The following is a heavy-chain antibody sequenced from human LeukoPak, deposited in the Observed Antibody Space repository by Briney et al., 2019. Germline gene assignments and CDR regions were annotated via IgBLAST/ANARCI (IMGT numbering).Heavy chain of an antibody. CDR1: GGSISSYY. D-gene: IGHD2-15*01. Sequence: PSETLSPTCTVSGGSISSYYWSWIRQPAGKGLEWIGRIYTSGSTNYNPSLKSRVTMSVDTSKNQFSLKLSSVTAADTAVYYCARDIVVVVAAKILYYFDYWGQGTLVTVSS. CDR3: ARDIVVVVAAKILYYFDY. CDR2: IYTSGST. V-gene: IGHV4-4*07. J-gene: IGHJ4*02.